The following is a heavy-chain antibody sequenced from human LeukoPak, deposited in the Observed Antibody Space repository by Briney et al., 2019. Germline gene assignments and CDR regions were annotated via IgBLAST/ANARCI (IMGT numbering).Heavy chain of an antibody. V-gene: IGHV1-18*01. CDR3: ARDGQGSSWYTLTDYYYYYGMDV. CDR2: ISAYNGNT. J-gene: IGHJ6*02. Sequence: ASVKVSCKASGYTFTSYGISWVRQAPGQGLEWMGWISAYNGNTNYAQKLQGRVTMTTDTSTSTAYMELRSLRSDDTAVYYCARDGQGSSWYTLTDYYYYYGMDVWGQGTTVTVSS. D-gene: IGHD6-13*01. CDR1: GYTFTSYG.